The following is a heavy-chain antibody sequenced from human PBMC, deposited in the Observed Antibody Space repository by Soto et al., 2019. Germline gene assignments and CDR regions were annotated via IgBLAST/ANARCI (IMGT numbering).Heavy chain of an antibody. V-gene: IGHV3-64D*08. CDR1: GFTFSSYA. Sequence: PGGSLRLSCSASGFTFSSYAMHWVRQAPGKGLEYVSAISSNGGSTYYADSVKGRFTISRDNSKNTLYLQMSSLRAEDTAVYYCEGTTTLSVLSRRGSGSYYSIGPVSYWGQGTLVTVSS. D-gene: IGHD3-10*01. CDR3: EGTTTLSVLSRRGSGSYYSIGPVSY. CDR2: ISSNGGST. J-gene: IGHJ4*02.